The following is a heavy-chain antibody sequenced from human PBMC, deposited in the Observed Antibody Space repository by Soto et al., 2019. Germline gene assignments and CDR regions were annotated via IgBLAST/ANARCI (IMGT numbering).Heavy chain of an antibody. CDR2: ISSGAITI. J-gene: IGHJ4*02. V-gene: IGHV3-11*01. CDR1: GFTFSDYY. D-gene: IGHD6-6*01. CDR3: AGQYSSSSVEF. Sequence: GGSLRLSCAASGFTFSDYYMNWIRQAPGKGLEWVSYISSGAITIYYADSVKGRFTISRDNAKNSLYLQMNSLRAEDTAVYYCAGQYSSSSVEFWGQGILVTVSS.